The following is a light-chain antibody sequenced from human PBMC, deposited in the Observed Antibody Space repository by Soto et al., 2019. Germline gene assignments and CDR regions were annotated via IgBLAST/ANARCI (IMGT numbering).Light chain of an antibody. CDR3: QQYGSSPRT. V-gene: IGKV3-20*01. CDR2: GAS. CDR1: QCVSRG. J-gene: IGKJ1*01. Sequence: EIVLTQSPATLSLSPGDRATLSCRASQCVSRGLAWYQQRPGQSPRLLISGASNRATGIAARFSGSGSGTDFTLTITRLEPEDFAVYYCQQYGSSPRTFGLGTRVEIK.